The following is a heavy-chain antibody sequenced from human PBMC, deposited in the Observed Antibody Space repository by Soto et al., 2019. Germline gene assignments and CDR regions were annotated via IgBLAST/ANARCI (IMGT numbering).Heavy chain of an antibody. CDR1: GFTFSSNW. CDR2: IDTDGTTT. J-gene: IGHJ4*02. Sequence: GGSLRLSCAASGFTFSSNWVHWVRRVPGRGPVWVSRIDTDGTTTDYVDSVKGRFTISRDNAKRTLYLQMNGLRAEDTAVYYCARDGEGFWGQGTLVTVSS. V-gene: IGHV3-74*01. D-gene: IGHD2-21*01. CDR3: ARDGEGF.